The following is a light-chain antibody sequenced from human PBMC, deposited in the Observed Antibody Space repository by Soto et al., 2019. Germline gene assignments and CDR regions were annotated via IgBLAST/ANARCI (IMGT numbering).Light chain of an antibody. Sequence: QSALTQPASVSGSPGQSITISCTGTSSDLGSYDLVSWYQQHPGRAPKLIIFEVTKRPSGVSNRFSGSKSGSTASLTISGLQAEDEADYYCCSYACSNIFYGFGTGTKLTVL. CDR2: EVT. J-gene: IGLJ1*01. V-gene: IGLV2-23*02. CDR1: SSDLGSYDL. CDR3: CSYACSNIFYG.